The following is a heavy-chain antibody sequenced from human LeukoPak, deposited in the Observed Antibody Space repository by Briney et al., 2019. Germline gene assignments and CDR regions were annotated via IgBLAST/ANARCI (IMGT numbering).Heavy chain of an antibody. Sequence: GGSLRLSCAVSGFSVTNNYMSWVRQAPGKGLEWVTVFYVGGAIYYADAVKGRLTISRDNSENTLYLQMKSLRAEDTAVYYCARGDGYNFFDYWGQGTLVTVSS. CDR2: FYVGGAI. CDR3: ARGDGYNFFDY. D-gene: IGHD5-24*01. CDR1: GFSVTNNY. J-gene: IGHJ4*02. V-gene: IGHV3-53*01.